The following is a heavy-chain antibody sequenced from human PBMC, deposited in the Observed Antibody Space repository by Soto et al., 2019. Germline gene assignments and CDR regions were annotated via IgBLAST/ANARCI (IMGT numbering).Heavy chain of an antibody. D-gene: IGHD2-21*02. J-gene: IGHJ4*02. Sequence: LRLSCAASGLTFSSYGMHWVRQAPGKGLEWVAVISYDGSNKYYADSVKGRFTISRDNSKNTLYLQMDSLRAEDTAVYYCFLGGNYASFDYWGQGTLVTVSS. CDR3: FLGGNYASFDY. CDR1: GLTFSSYG. V-gene: IGHV3-30*03. CDR2: ISYDGSNK.